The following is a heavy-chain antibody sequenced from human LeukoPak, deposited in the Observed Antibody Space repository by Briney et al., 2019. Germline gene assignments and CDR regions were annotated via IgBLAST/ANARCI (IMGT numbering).Heavy chain of an antibody. CDR2: IYTSVST. J-gene: IGHJ6*03. CDR1: GGSISSYY. D-gene: IGHD1-26*01. CDR3: ARLSRSGYYMDV. V-gene: IGHV4-4*07. Sequence: SETLSLTCTVSGGSISSYYWSWIRLPAGKGLEWIGRIYTSVSTNYNPSLKSPVTISVDKSKNQFSLKLSSVTAADTAVYYCARLSRSGYYMDVWGKGTTVTVSS.